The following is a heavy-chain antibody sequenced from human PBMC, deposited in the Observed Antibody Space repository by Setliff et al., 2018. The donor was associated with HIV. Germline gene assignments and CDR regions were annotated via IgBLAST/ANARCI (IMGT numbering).Heavy chain of an antibody. D-gene: IGHD3-22*01. V-gene: IGHV1-69*13. CDR3: ARDLYYYDSSGRPGAFDI. J-gene: IGHJ3*02. Sequence: ASVKVSCKASGYTFSSYAISWVRQAPGQGLEWMGGIIPIFGTANYAQKFQGRVTITADESTSTAYMELSSLRSEDTAVYYCARDLYYYDSSGRPGAFDIWGQGTMVTVSS. CDR1: GYTFSSYA. CDR2: IIPIFGTA.